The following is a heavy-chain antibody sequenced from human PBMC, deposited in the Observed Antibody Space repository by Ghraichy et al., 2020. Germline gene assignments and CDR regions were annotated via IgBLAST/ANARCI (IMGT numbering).Heavy chain of an antibody. CDR3: ARDYYDTSGYYIDY. Sequence: GESLNISCAASGFTFRNYGMHWVRQAPGKGLEWVAVIWYDGSNKKYADSGKGRFTISRDNSKNTLFLQMNSLRAEDTAVYYCARDYYDTSGYYIDYWGQGTLVTVSS. V-gene: IGHV3-33*01. D-gene: IGHD3-22*01. J-gene: IGHJ4*02. CDR1: GFTFRNYG. CDR2: IWYDGSNK.